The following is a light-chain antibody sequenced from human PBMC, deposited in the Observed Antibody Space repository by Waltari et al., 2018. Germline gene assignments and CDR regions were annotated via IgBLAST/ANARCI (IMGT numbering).Light chain of an antibody. Sequence: IQMTQSPSTLSASAGDRVSITCRASQSILTWLAWYQQKPGKAPKLLIYKASNLQSGVPSRFSGSGSGTEFTLTISSLQPDDFATYYCQQYSTHYTFGQGTKVE. CDR1: QSILTW. V-gene: IGKV1-5*03. J-gene: IGKJ2*01. CDR3: QQYSTHYT. CDR2: KAS.